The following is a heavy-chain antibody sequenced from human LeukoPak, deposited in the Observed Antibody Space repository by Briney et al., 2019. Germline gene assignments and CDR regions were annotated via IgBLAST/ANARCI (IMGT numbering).Heavy chain of an antibody. J-gene: IGHJ4*02. Sequence: SGTLSLTCGVSGGSISSTNWWTWVRQPPGEGLEWIGEVELSGRTNYNPSLESRVTISVDMSANHISLKLTFVTAADTAVYCAREGGPYRPLDHSGQGTLVTVSS. CDR1: GGSISSTNW. CDR3: AREGGPYRPLDH. V-gene: IGHV4-4*02. CDR2: VELSGRT.